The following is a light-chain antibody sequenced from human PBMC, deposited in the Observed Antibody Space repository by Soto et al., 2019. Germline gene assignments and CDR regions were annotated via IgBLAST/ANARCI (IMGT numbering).Light chain of an antibody. CDR3: QLYDSSLSSVV. CDR1: SSNIGARYE. CDR2: EDF. V-gene: IGLV1-40*01. J-gene: IGLJ3*02. Sequence: QSVLTQPPSMSGAPGRTVTISCTGSSSNIGARYEVHWYQQVPGTAPKLLIYEDFRRPSGVPDRFSGSKSGASASLAITGLQSEDEADYYCQLYDSSLSSVVFGGGTKVTVL.